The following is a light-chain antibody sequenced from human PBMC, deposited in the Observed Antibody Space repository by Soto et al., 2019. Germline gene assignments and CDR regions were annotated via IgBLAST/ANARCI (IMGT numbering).Light chain of an antibody. V-gene: IGKV3-11*01. CDR3: QQRSTWPIT. Sequence: EIVLTQSPATLSLSPGESATLSCRASQTVANCLAWYQQKPGQAPRLLIYDTSTRATGMPGRFSGSGSGTAFTRTIGGLEPEDFAVYYCQQRSTWPITFGEGTRLETK. J-gene: IGKJ5*01. CDR1: QTVANC. CDR2: DTS.